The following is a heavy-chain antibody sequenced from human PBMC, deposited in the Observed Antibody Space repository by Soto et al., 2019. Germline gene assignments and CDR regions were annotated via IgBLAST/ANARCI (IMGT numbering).Heavy chain of an antibody. Sequence: PSETLSLTCTVSGGSISSYYWSWIRQPPGKGLEWIGYIYYSGSTNYNPSLKSRVTISVDTSKNQFSLKLSSVTAADTAVYYCARDGAWCLVANIDPFFGYWGHGYFVNVSS. J-gene: IGHJ4*01. CDR1: GGSISSYY. V-gene: IGHV4-59*01. CDR2: IYYSGST. CDR3: ARDGAWCLVANIDPFFGY. D-gene: IGHD5-12*01.